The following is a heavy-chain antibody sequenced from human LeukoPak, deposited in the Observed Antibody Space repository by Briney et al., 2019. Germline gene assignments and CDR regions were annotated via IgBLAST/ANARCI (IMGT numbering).Heavy chain of an antibody. CDR1: GGSISSYY. CDR2: IYYSGST. Sequence: SETLSLTCTVSGGSISSYYWSWIRQPPGKGLEWIGYIYYSGSTNYNPSLKSRVTISVDTSKNQFSLKLSSVTAADTAVYYCARHTYSGGPRNAFDIWGQGTMVTVSS. J-gene: IGHJ3*02. D-gene: IGHD1-26*01. CDR3: ARHTYSGGPRNAFDI. V-gene: IGHV4-59*08.